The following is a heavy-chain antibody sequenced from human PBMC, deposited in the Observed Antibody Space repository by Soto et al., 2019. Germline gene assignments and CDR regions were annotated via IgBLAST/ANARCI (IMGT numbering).Heavy chain of an antibody. CDR1: EDSFDTYV. Sequence: PGGSLRLSCVVSEDSFDTYVINWVRQPPGKGLEWVSAVTGSGVTTWYAEYFKGRVTISRDNSKNTVFLQMNGLTAEDTAVYYCTKSQSGSYFAAFDIWGQGTMVTVSS. CDR3: TKSQSGSYFAAFDI. J-gene: IGHJ3*02. V-gene: IGHV3-23*01. D-gene: IGHD1-26*01. CDR2: VTGSGVTT.